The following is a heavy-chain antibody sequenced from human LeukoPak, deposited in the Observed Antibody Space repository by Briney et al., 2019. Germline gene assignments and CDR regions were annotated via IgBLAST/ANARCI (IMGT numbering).Heavy chain of an antibody. J-gene: IGHJ4*02. V-gene: IGHV4-39*01. CDR2: FYYSGST. D-gene: IGHD5-24*01. CDR1: GGSISKSTYY. Sequence: SETLSLTCSVSGGSISKSTYYWGWIRQPPGKGLEWIGIFYYSGSTYYSPSLKSRVTISIDTSRNQFSLKLSSVTAADTAVYYCARRIRWLHAGNTEPDYWGQGTLVTVSS. CDR3: ARRIRWLHAGNTEPDY.